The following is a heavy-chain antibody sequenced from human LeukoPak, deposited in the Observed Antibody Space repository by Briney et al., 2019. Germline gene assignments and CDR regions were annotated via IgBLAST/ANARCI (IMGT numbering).Heavy chain of an antibody. J-gene: IGHJ4*02. CDR1: GGSFSGYY. CDR2: INHSGST. CDR3: ARDGSGWYFFDY. D-gene: IGHD6-19*01. V-gene: IGHV4-34*01. Sequence: SETLSHTCGVYGGSFSGYYWSWIHQPPGNGLEWVGEINHSGSTYYNPSLKSRVTISVDTSKNQFSLKLSSVTAADTAVYYCARDGSGWYFFDYWGQGTLVTVSS.